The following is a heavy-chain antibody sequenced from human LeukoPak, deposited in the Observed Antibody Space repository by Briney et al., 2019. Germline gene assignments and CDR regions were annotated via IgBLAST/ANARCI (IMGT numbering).Heavy chain of an antibody. Sequence: SETLSLTCTVSGGSISSYYWSWIRKPPGKGLEWIGYIYYSGSTYYNPSLKSRVTISVDTSKNQFSLKLSSVTAADTAVYYCARGDSIFGVVMPGGNVFDIWGQGTMVTVSS. J-gene: IGHJ3*02. CDR2: IYYSGST. D-gene: IGHD3-3*01. V-gene: IGHV4-59*06. CDR3: ARGDSIFGVVMPGGNVFDI. CDR1: GGSISSYY.